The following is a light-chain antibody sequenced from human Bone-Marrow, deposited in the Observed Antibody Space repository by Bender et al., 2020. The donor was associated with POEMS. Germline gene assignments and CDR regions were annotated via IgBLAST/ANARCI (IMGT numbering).Light chain of an antibody. CDR3: SSYTNSFTPV. V-gene: IGLV2-11*01. CDR2: DVS. Sequence: QSALTQPRSVSGSPGQSVTISCTGTSSDVGGYNYVSWYQQHPGKAPKFIIYDVSERPSGVPDRFSGSKSGNTASLTISGLLAEDEADYYCSSYTNSFTPVFGGGTKLTVL. J-gene: IGLJ3*02. CDR1: SSDVGGYNY.